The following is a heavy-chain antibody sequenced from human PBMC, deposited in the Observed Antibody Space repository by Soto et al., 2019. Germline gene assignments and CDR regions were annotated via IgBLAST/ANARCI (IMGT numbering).Heavy chain of an antibody. CDR3: ARLEYGHSGF. CDR2: VYNSGNT. J-gene: IGHJ4*02. Sequence: PSETLSLTCTVSGGSIDTYYCSWFRQPPGKGLEWIGHVYNSGNTEYNPSLKSRVTISIDTSRSQFSLKLNSVTAADTAVYYCARLEYGHSGFWGQGNLVTVSS. V-gene: IGHV4-59*01. D-gene: IGHD3-10*01. CDR1: GGSIDTYY.